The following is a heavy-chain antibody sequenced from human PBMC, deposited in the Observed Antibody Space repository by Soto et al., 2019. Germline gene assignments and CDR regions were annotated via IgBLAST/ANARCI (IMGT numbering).Heavy chain of an antibody. CDR2: IYSGGST. Sequence: EWVSVIYSGGSTYYADSVKGRFTISRHNSKNTLYLQMNSLRSEDTAVYYCLFFFQAEDGIRDVRSVSAFLLNRSSDL. J-gene: IGHJ2*01. D-gene: IGHD2-15*01. V-gene: IGHV3-53*04. CDR3: LFFFQAEDGIRDVRSVSAFLLNRSSDL.